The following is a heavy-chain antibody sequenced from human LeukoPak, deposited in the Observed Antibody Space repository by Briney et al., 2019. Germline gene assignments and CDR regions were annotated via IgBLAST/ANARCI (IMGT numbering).Heavy chain of an antibody. CDR3: ATSYSRSSVYFYYGLDF. CDR2: FYPGDSNT. Sequence: GESLKISCQGSGYSFTTYWIAWVRQMPGKGLEWMGVFYPGDSNTRYSPSFQGQVTISADKSISTAFLQWSSLKASDTAMYYCATSYSRSSVYFYYGLDFWGQGTTVTVSS. D-gene: IGHD6-6*01. V-gene: IGHV5-51*01. CDR1: GYSFTTYW. J-gene: IGHJ6*02.